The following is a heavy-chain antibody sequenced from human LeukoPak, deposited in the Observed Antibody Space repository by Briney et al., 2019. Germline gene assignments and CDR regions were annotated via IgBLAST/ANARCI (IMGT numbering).Heavy chain of an antibody. V-gene: IGHV3-48*03. J-gene: IGHJ4*02. Sequence: TGGSLRLSCAASGFTFSGYEMNWVRQAPGKGLEWISYISNSGSTIYYADSVKGRFTISRDNAKNSLYLQMNSLRAEDTAVYYCARRGGYFDYWGQGTLVTVSS. D-gene: IGHD3-10*01. CDR3: ARRGGYFDY. CDR2: ISNSGSTI. CDR1: GFTFSGYE.